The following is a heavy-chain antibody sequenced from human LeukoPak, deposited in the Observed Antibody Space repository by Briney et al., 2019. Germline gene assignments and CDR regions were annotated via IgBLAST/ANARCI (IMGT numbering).Heavy chain of an antibody. J-gene: IGHJ6*03. V-gene: IGHV4-34*01. CDR1: GGSFSGYY. CDR2: INHSGST. Sequence: PSETLSLTCAVYGGSFSGYYWSWIRQSPGKGLEWIGEINHSGSTNYNPSLKSRVTISVDTSKNQFSLKLSSVTAADTAVYYCATRESLLWFGELSRYYYMDVWGKGTTVTVSS. D-gene: IGHD3-10*01. CDR3: ATRESLLWFGELSRYYYMDV.